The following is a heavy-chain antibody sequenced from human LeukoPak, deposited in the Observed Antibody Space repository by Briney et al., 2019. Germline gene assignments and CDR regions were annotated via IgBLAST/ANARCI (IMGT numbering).Heavy chain of an antibody. CDR1: GLTFHDYY. CDR2: ISSASRTI. D-gene: IGHD2-15*01. Sequence: PGGSLRLSCAASGLTFHDYYMSWIRQAPGKGLEWISYISSASRTIYYTDSVKGRFTISRDNAKNSLYLQMNSLRAEDTAVYYCARGVAMGNSGLWYFDLWGRGTLVTVSS. CDR3: ARGVAMGNSGLWYFDL. V-gene: IGHV3-11*04. J-gene: IGHJ2*01.